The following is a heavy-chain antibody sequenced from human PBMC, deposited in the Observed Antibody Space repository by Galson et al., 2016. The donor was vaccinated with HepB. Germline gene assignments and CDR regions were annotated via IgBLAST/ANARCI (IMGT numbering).Heavy chain of an antibody. Sequence: SLRLSCAASGFTFSTSAVHWVRQAPGKGLEWVAVISSDGSNQFYADSVTGRFTISGDNSKDTLYLQMNSLRAEDTAVYYCAKDGGYTYALGYWGRGTLVTVSS. J-gene: IGHJ4*02. D-gene: IGHD5-18*01. CDR3: AKDGGYTYALGY. CDR2: ISSDGSNQ. CDR1: GFTFSTSA. V-gene: IGHV3-30-3*01.